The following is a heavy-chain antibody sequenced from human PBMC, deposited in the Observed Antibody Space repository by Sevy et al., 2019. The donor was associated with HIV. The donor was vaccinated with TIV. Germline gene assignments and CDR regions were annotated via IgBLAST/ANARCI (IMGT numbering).Heavy chain of an antibody. Sequence: GGSLRLSCAASGFTFDDYAMHWVQQAPGKGLEWVSGISWNSGSIGYADSVKGRFTISRDNAKNSLYLQMNSLRAEDTALYYCAKDMGGVGDCSSTSCYISDAFDIWGQGTMVTV. CDR3: AKDMGGVGDCSSTSCYISDAFDI. CDR2: ISWNSGSI. D-gene: IGHD2-2*02. CDR1: GFTFDDYA. J-gene: IGHJ3*02. V-gene: IGHV3-9*01.